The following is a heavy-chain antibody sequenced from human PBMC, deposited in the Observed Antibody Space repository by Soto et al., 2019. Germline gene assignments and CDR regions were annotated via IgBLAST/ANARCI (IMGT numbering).Heavy chain of an antibody. CDR2: IWYDGSNK. J-gene: IGHJ6*02. Sequence: GGSLRLSCAASGFTFSRYGMHWVRQAPGKGLEWVAVIWYDGSNKKYADSVKGRFTIYRDNSKNRLYLQMNSLRVEDTALYYCARPVCSGGSCGGMDVWGQGTTVTVSS. CDR1: GFTFSRYG. V-gene: IGHV3-33*01. D-gene: IGHD2-15*01. CDR3: ARPVCSGGSCGGMDV.